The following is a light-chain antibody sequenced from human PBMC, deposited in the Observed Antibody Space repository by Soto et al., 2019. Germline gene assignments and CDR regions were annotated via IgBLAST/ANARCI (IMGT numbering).Light chain of an antibody. J-gene: IGKJ1*01. Sequence: EIVMTQSPATLSVSPGERATLFCRASQSVTSNLAWYQHKPGQAPRLLIHRASTRATGIPGRFSGSGSGTEFTLTISSLQSEDFAVYYCQQYNNWPVTFGQGTKVDIK. CDR1: QSVTSN. CDR3: QQYNNWPVT. V-gene: IGKV3-15*01. CDR2: RAS.